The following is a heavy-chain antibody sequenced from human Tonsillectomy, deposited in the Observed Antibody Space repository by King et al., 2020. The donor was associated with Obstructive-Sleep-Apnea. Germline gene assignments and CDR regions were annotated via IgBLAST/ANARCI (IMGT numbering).Heavy chain of an antibody. D-gene: IGHD3-10*01. V-gene: IGHV3-33*01. CDR3: ARANYGLGSNYYYGLDV. J-gene: IGHJ6*02. CDR1: GFTFSRYG. Sequence: VQLVESGGGVVQPGRSLGLSCVASGFTFSRYGMHWVRQAPGKGLEWVAVIWFDGSNKYYVDSVKGRFTISRDNSKNTRHLQMNSLRAEDTAVYYFARANYGLGSNYYYGLDVWGQGTAVTVSS. CDR2: IWFDGSNK.